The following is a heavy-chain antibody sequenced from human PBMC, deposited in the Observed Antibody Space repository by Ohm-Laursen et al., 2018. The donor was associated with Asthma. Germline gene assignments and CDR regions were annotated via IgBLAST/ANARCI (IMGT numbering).Heavy chain of an antibody. V-gene: IGHV1-2*06. CDR1: GYTFTGYY. CDR3: TRDVNWFDP. J-gene: IGHJ5*02. Sequence: APVKVSCKASGYTFTGYYMHWVRQAPGQGLEWMGRINPNSGGTKYAQKFQGRVTMTRDTSISTAYMELSRLRSDDTAVYFCTRDVNWFDPWGQGTLVTVSS. CDR2: INPNSGGT.